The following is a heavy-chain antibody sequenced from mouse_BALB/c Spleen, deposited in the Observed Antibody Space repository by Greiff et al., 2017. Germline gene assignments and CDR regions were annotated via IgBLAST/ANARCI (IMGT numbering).Heavy chain of an antibody. J-gene: IGHJ2*01. Sequence: EVKLMESGGGLVKPGGSLKLSCAASGFTFSSYAMSWVRQTPEKRLEWVASISSGGSTYYPDSVKGRFTISRDNARNILYLQMSSLRSEDTAMYYCARGAKGNYFDYWGQGTTLTVSS. V-gene: IGHV5-6-5*01. CDR1: GFTFSSYA. CDR3: ARGAKGNYFDY. CDR2: ISSGGST.